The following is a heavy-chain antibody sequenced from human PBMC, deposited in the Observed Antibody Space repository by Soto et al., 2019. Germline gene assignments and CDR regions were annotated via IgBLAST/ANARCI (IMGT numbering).Heavy chain of an antibody. Sequence: PVGSLRLSCAASGFTFSNSWMHWVRQVSGKGLEWVSRINADGTSTSYADSVKGRFTISRDNAKNTLYLHVNSLRAEDTAVYYCVKVLARGVGVPRFYFDSWGKGALVTVSS. D-gene: IGHD2-2*01. CDR3: VKVLARGVGVPRFYFDS. CDR2: INADGTST. CDR1: GFTFSNSW. V-gene: IGHV3-74*01. J-gene: IGHJ4*02.